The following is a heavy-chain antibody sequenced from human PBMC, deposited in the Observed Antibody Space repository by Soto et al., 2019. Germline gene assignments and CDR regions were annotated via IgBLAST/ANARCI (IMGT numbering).Heavy chain of an antibody. V-gene: IGHV4-4*07. J-gene: IGHJ6*02. CDR3: AREPYIAAGGGMDV. Sequence: QVQLQESGPGLVKPSETLSLTCTVSGGSISSYYWSWIRQPAGKGLEWIGRIYTSGSTNYSPSLKRRVTMSVDTSKNQCSLKLSSVTAADTAVYYCAREPYIAAGGGMDVWGQGTTVTVSS. CDR2: IYTSGST. D-gene: IGHD6-13*01. CDR1: GGSISSYY.